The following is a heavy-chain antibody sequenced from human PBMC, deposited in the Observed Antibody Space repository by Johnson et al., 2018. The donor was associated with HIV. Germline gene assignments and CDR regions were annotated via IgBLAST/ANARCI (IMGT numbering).Heavy chain of an antibody. V-gene: IGHV3-11*04. CDR2: ISSGGSSV. Sequence: QVQLVESGGDLVKPGGSLRVSCVASGFAFSDSHMSWIRQAPGKGLEWISYISSGGSSVYYADSVRGRFTISRDNARRSVFLQLSRLRAEDTAVYYCAKDQNRDDALDIWGQGTMVTVSS. D-gene: IGHD1-14*01. CDR1: GFAFSDSH. J-gene: IGHJ3*02. CDR3: AKDQNRDDALDI.